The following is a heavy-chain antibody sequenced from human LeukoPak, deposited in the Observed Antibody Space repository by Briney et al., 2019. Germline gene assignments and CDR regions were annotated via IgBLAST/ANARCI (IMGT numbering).Heavy chain of an antibody. J-gene: IGHJ6*02. CDR3: ARDLITIFGVVIISYYYGMDV. CDR2: ISAYNGNT. D-gene: IGHD3-3*01. CDR1: GYTFTSYG. Sequence: ASEKVPCKASGYTFTSYGISWVRQAPGQGLEWMGWISAYNGNTNYAQKLQGRVTMTTDTSTSTAYMELRSLRSDDTAVYYCARDLITIFGVVIISYYYGMDVWGQGTTVTVSS. V-gene: IGHV1-18*01.